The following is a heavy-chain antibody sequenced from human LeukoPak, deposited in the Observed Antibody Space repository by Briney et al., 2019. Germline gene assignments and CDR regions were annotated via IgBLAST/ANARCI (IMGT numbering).Heavy chain of an antibody. Sequence: ASVKVSCKASGYTFTSYHIDWVRQAPGQGPEWMGWMNAKSGHTGYAQNLEGRVTMTRDTSTNTAYMELRGLRSEDTAVYFCARGKVDNRCHYYYFYYALDVWGQGTTVTVSS. CDR3: ARGKVDNRCHYYYFYYALDV. V-gene: IGHV1-8*01. J-gene: IGHJ6*02. CDR1: GYTFTSYH. D-gene: IGHD3-22*01. CDR2: MNAKSGHT.